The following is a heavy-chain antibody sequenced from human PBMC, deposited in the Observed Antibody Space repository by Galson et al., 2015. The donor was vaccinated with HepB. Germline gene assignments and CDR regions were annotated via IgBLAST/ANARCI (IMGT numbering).Heavy chain of an antibody. CDR2: IRSKAYGGTT. V-gene: IGHV3-49*03. CDR1: GFTFGDYA. Sequence: SLRLSCAASGFTFGDYAMSWFRQAPGKGLEWVGFIRSKAYGGTTEYAASVKGRFTISRDDSKSIAYLQMNSLKTEDTAVYYCTRDLTGNIVVVPAAIYWGQGTLVTVSS. CDR3: TRDLTGNIVVVPAAIY. J-gene: IGHJ4*02. D-gene: IGHD2-2*01.